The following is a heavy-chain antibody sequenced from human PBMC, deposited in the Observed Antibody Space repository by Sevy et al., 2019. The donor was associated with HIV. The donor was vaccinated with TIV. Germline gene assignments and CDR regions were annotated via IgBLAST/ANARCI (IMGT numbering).Heavy chain of an antibody. CDR3: ARDEGYSSTLADY. CDR2: ISSSSSYI. V-gene: IGHV3-21*01. J-gene: IGHJ4*02. CDR1: GFTFSSYS. D-gene: IGHD6-13*01. Sequence: GGSLRLSCAASGFTFSSYSMNWVHQAPGKGLEWVSSISSSSSYIYYADSVKGRFTISRDNAKNSLYLQMNSLRAEDTAVYYCARDEGYSSTLADYWGQGTLVTVSS.